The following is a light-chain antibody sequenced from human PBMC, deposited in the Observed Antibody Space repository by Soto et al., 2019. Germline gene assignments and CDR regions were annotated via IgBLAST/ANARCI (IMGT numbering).Light chain of an antibody. CDR2: EVS. CDR3: SSYAGSNNFDV. CDR1: SSDVGGYKY. Sequence: QSVLTQPPSASGSPGQSVTISCTGTSSDVGGYKYVAWYQQHPGKAPKLVIYEVSKRPSGVPDRFSGSKSGNTASLTVSGLQADDEADYYCSSYAGSNNFDVFGTGTKLTVL. V-gene: IGLV2-8*01. J-gene: IGLJ1*01.